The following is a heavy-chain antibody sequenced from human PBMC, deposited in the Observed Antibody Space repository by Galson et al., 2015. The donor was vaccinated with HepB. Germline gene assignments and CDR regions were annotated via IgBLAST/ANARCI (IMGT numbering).Heavy chain of an antibody. CDR2: ISGSGGST. J-gene: IGHJ5*02. CDR1: GFTFSSYA. D-gene: IGHD3-10*01. CDR3: AKDPGSYYRRNWFDP. Sequence: SLRLSCAASGFTFSSYAMSWVRQAPGKGLEWVSAISGSGGSTYYADSVKGRFTISRDNSKNTLYLQMNSLRAEDTAVYYCAKDPGSYYRRNWFDPWGQGTLVTVSS. V-gene: IGHV3-23*01.